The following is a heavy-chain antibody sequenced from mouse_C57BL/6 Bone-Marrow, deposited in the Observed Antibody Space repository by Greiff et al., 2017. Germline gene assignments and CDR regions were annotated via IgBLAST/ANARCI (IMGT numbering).Heavy chain of an antibody. CDR1: GIDFSRYW. D-gene: IGHD2-3*01. CDR2: INPDSSTI. CDR3: ARRVPDGYYWYFDV. Sequence: EVQLQQSGGGLVQPGGSLKLSCAASGIDFSRYWMSWVRRAPGKGLEWIGEINPDSSTINYAPSLKDKFIISRDNAKNTLYLQMSKVRSEDTALYYCARRVPDGYYWYFDVWGTGTTVTVSS. V-gene: IGHV4-1*01. J-gene: IGHJ1*03.